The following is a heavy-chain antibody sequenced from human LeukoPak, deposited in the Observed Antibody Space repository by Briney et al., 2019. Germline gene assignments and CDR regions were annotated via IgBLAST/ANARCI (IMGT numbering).Heavy chain of an antibody. V-gene: IGHV5-51*01. Sequence: PGESLKISCKGSGYSFTSYWIGWVRQMPGKGLEWMGIIHPSDSDTRNNPSFQGQVTISADKSISTAYLHWSSLKASDTAMYYCARLYVSSGYYYFDYWGQGTLVTVSS. CDR3: ARLYVSSGYYYFDY. CDR1: GYSFTSYW. CDR2: IHPSDSDT. J-gene: IGHJ4*02. D-gene: IGHD3-22*01.